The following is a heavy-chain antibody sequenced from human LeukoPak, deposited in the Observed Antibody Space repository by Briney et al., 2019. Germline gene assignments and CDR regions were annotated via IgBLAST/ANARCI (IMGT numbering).Heavy chain of an antibody. V-gene: IGHV1-3*01. CDR1: GYTFTSYA. CDR2: INAGNGNT. CDR3: ASDYYGSGSYYNVYYYYGMDV. Sequence: ASVKVSCKASGYTFTSYATHWVRQAPGQRLEWMGWINAGNGNTKYSQKFQGRVTITRDTSASTAYMELSSLRSEDTAVYYCASDYYGSGSYYNVYYYYGMDVWGQGTTVTVSS. J-gene: IGHJ6*02. D-gene: IGHD3-10*01.